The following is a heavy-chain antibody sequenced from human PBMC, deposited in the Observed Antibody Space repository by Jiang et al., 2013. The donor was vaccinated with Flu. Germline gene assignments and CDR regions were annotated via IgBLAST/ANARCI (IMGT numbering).Heavy chain of an antibody. J-gene: IGHJ4*02. V-gene: IGHV4-34*01. CDR3: ARSDRGVNYHFDY. Sequence: LLKPSETLSLTCAVYGGSFSGYYWSWIRQPPGKGLEWIGEINHSGSTNYNPSLKSRVTISVDTSKNQFSLKLSSVTAADTAVYYCARSDRGVNYHFDYWGQGTLVTVSS. D-gene: IGHD1-7*01. CDR2: INHSGST. CDR1: GGSFSGYY.